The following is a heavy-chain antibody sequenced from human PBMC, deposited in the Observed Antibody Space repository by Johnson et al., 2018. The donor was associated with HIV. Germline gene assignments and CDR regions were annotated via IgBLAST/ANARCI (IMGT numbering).Heavy chain of an antibody. V-gene: IGHV3-66*03. CDR3: AKEWGIKRVNDAFDI. CDR2: IYSGGNR. CDR1: GFAVSGNY. Sequence: VQLVESGGGLIQPGGSLRLSCAASGFAVSGNYMSWVRQAPGKGLEWVSTIYSGGNRYYADSVKGRFTVSRDNSENKLYLQMNSLRAEDTAVYYCAKEWGIKRVNDAFDIWGQGTMVTVTS. J-gene: IGHJ3*02. D-gene: IGHD3-10*01.